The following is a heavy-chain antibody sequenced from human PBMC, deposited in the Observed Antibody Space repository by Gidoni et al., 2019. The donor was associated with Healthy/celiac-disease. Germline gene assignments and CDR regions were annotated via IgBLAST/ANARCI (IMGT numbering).Heavy chain of an antibody. CDR3: ARRRGVNTRGGPLYYYYGVDV. CDR1: GFTFSNYG. J-gene: IGHJ6*02. Sequence: EVQLVASGGGLVQPGGSLRLSCAASGFTFSNYGMHWVRQAPGKGRVWVARINCDGSTTSYADSAKVRFTISRDNAKNTLYLQMNSLRVEDTAVYYFARRRGVNTRGGPLYYYYGVDVWGQGTTVTVSS. CDR2: INCDGSTT. D-gene: IGHD4-17*01. V-gene: IGHV3-74*01.